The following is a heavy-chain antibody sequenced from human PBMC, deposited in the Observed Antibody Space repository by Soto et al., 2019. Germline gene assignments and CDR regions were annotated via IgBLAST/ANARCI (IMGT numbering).Heavy chain of an antibody. CDR2: IIPVLHIV. CDR1: GGTFDIYS. Sequence: SVKVSCKASGGTFDIYSINWVRQAPGQGLEWMGRIIPVLHIVNYAQNFQGRVSITADKSTTTAYMELSGLRSDDTALYYCAKKGTTTTEPYYFDYWGQGTLVTVS. D-gene: IGHD4-4*01. J-gene: IGHJ4*01. V-gene: IGHV1-69*02. CDR3: AKKGTTTTEPYYFDY.